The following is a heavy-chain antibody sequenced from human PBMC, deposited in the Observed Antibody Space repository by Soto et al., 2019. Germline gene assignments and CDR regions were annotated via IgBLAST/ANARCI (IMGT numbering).Heavy chain of an antibody. Sequence: PSETLSLSCTVCGGSICIYYGSGIRQPPGKGLEWIGYIYYSGSTNYNPSLKSRVTISVDTSKNQFSLKLSSVTAADTAVYYCASHAAAAGVPFQHWGQGTLVTVSS. CDR2: IYYSGST. V-gene: IGHV4-59*01. J-gene: IGHJ1*01. D-gene: IGHD6-13*01. CDR3: ASHAAAAGVPFQH. CDR1: GGSICIYY.